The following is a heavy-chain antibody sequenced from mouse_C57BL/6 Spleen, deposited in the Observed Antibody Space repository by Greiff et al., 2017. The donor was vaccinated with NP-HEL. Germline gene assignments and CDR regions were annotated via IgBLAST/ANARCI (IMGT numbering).Heavy chain of an antibody. CDR2: IYPGDGDT. J-gene: IGHJ1*03. V-gene: IGHV1-80*01. D-gene: IGHD2-5*01. Sequence: QVQLQQSGAELVKPGASVKISCKASGYAFSSYWMNWVRQRPGKGLEWIGQIYPGDGDTNYNGKFKGKATLTADKSSSTAYMQLSSLTSEDSAVYFCVAYSNYWYFDVWGTGTTVTVSS. CDR3: VAYSNYWYFDV. CDR1: GYAFSSYW.